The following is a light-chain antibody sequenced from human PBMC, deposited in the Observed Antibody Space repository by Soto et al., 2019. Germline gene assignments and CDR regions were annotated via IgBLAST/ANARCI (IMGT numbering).Light chain of an antibody. CDR3: QQSYSTPPT. CDR1: QSISSY. CDR2: AAS. J-gene: IGKJ2*01. Sequence: DIQMTQSPSSMSASVGDRVIITCRASQSISSYLSWYQQKPGKAPNLLIYAASSLQSGVPSRFSGSGSGTDFTLTISSLQPEDFATYYCQQSYSTPPTFGQGTKREIK. V-gene: IGKV1-39*01.